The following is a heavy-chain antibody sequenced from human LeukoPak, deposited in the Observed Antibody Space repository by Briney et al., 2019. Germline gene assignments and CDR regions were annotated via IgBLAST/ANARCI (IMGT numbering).Heavy chain of an antibody. CDR2: INHTGST. CDR1: GGSFSSYY. Sequence: PSETLSLTCAAYGGSFSSYYWSWIRQPPGKGLEWIGEINHTGSTKYNPSLKSRVTISVDTSKNQFSLKLSSVTAADTAVYYCARGKNTYYYYMDVWGKGTTVTVSS. CDR3: ARGKNTYYYYMDV. V-gene: IGHV4-34*01. J-gene: IGHJ6*03.